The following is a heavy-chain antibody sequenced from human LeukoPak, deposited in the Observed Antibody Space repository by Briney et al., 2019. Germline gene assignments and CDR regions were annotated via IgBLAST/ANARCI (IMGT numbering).Heavy chain of an antibody. CDR2: ISSSNNYI. CDR1: GFTFSSYS. J-gene: IGHJ3*02. D-gene: IGHD2-15*01. Sequence: GGSLRLSCAASGFTFSSYSMNWVRQAPGKGLEWVSSISSSNNYIYYADSVKGRFTISRDSAQNSLYLQMDSLRAEDTAVYYCARDFLVVNAFDIWGQGTMVTVSS. V-gene: IGHV3-21*01. CDR3: ARDFLVVNAFDI.